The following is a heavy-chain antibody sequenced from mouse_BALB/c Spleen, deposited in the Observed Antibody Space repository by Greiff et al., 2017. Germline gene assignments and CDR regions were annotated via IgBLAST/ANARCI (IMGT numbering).Heavy chain of an antibody. Sequence: EVQRVESGGGLVKPGGSLKLSCAASGFAFSSYDMSWVRQTPEKRLEWVAYISSGGGSTYYPDTVKGRVTISRDKAKNTLYLQMSSLKSEDTAMYYCARYYGYNMDYWGQGTSVTVSS. CDR3: ARYYGYNMDY. J-gene: IGHJ4*01. D-gene: IGHD1-2*01. CDR1: GFAFSSYD. CDR2: ISSGGGST. V-gene: IGHV5-12-1*01.